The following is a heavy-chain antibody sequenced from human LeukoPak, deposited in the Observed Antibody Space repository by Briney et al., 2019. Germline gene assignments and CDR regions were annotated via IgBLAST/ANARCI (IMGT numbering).Heavy chain of an antibody. J-gene: IGHJ3*02. CDR2: ISYDGSNK. D-gene: IGHD3-10*01. V-gene: IGHV3-30-3*01. CDR1: GFTFSSYA. Sequence: PGGSLRLSCAASGFTFSSYAMHWVRQAPGKGLEWVAVISYDGSNKYYADSVKGRFTISRDNSKNTLYLQMDSLRAEDTAVYYCASSYGSGSYYAFDIWGQGTMVTVSS. CDR3: ASSYGSGSYYAFDI.